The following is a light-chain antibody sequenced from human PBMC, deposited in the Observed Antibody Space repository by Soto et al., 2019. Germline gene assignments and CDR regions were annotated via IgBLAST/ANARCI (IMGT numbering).Light chain of an antibody. CDR1: SSDVGGHNY. V-gene: IGLV2-14*01. Sequence: QSALTQPASVSGSPGQSITISCTGTSSDVGGHNYVSWYQQHPGRAPKLMIYEVSNRPSGVSNRFSGSKSGNTASLTISGLQAEDEAYYYCSSYTTSTSFILFGGGTKLTVL. CDR3: SSYTTSTSFIL. J-gene: IGLJ2*01. CDR2: EVS.